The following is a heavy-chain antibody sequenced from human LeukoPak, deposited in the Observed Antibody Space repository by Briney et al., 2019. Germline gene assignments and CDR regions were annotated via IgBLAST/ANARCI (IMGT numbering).Heavy chain of an antibody. V-gene: IGHV1-24*01. CDR2: LDPEGGGL. CDR3: ARGPVAGPKRYNWFDP. J-gene: IGHJ5*02. D-gene: IGHD6-19*01. CDR1: GNSLIYLS. Sequence: GASVKVSCKVSGNSLIYLSMHWVRQAPGKGLEWLGGLDPEGGGLIYAQNFQGRVIMTEDTSTDTAYMELSSLRSEDTAVYYCARGPVAGPKRYNWFDPWGQGTLVTVSS.